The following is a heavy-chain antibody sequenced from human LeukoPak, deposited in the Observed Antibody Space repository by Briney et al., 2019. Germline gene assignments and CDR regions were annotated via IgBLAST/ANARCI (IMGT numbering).Heavy chain of an antibody. D-gene: IGHD3-22*01. J-gene: IGHJ4*02. Sequence: GASVKVSCKASGYTFTGYYMHWVRQPPGQGLEWMGRINPNSGGTNYAQKFQGRVTMTRDTSISTAYMELSRLRSDDTAVYYCAGDSSGMYYFDYWGQGTLVTVSS. CDR2: INPNSGGT. V-gene: IGHV1-2*06. CDR3: AGDSSGMYYFDY. CDR1: GYTFTGYY.